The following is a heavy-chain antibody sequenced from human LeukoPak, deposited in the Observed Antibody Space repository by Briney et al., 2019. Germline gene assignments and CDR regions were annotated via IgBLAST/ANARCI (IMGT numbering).Heavy chain of an antibody. CDR3: ARGRNFDY. CDR1: GFTFSSYW. Sequence: PGGSLRLSWAASGFTFSSYWMSWVRHAPGKGLESVANIKQDGSEKYYVDSVKGRFTISRDNAKNSLYLQMNSLRAEGTAVYYCARGRNFDYWGQGTLVTVSS. J-gene: IGHJ4*02. V-gene: IGHV3-7*01. CDR2: IKQDGSEK. D-gene: IGHD6-6*01.